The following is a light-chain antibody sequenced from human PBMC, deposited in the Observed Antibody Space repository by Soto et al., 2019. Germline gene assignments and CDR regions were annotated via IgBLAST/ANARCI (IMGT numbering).Light chain of an antibody. V-gene: IGKV2-28*01. Sequence: DIVMTQSPLSLPVTPGEPASISCRSSQSLLHSDGYNYLDWYLQKPGQSPQLLIYLGSNRASGVPDRFSGSGSGTDFTLHISRMEAEDVGVYYCMQALETPLTFGGGTKVDIK. CDR2: LGS. J-gene: IGKJ4*01. CDR1: QSLLHSDGYNY. CDR3: MQALETPLT.